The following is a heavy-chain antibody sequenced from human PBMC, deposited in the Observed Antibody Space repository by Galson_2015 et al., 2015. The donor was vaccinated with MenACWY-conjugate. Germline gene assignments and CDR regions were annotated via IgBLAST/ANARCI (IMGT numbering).Heavy chain of an antibody. Sequence: SLRLSCAASGFTFSSYGMHWIRQAPGKGLEWVAVISYDGSNKYYADSVKGRFTISRDNSKNTLYLQMNSLRAEDTAVYYCAKESSGWYDYYYGMDVWGQGTTVTVSS. CDR1: GFTFSSYG. V-gene: IGHV3-30*18. CDR2: ISYDGSNK. J-gene: IGHJ6*02. D-gene: IGHD6-19*01. CDR3: AKESSGWYDYYYGMDV.